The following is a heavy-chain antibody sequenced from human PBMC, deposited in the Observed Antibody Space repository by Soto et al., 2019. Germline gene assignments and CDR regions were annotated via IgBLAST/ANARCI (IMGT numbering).Heavy chain of an antibody. CDR3: AKDAVPAAIIWNYGMDV. CDR1: GFTFSSYA. D-gene: IGHD2-2*02. V-gene: IGHV3-23*01. CDR2: ISGSGGST. Sequence: GGSLRLSCAASGFTFSSYAMSWVRQAPGKGLEWVSAISGSGGSTYYADSVKGRFTISRDNSKNTLYLQMNSLRAEDTAVYYCAKDAVPAAIIWNYGMDVWGQGTTVTVSS. J-gene: IGHJ6*02.